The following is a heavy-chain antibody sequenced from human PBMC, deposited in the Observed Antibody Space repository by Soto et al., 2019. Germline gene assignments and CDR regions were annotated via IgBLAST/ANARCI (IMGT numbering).Heavy chain of an antibody. CDR2: ISGRGSGK. CDR1: VIIFSSYA. Sequence: GWSLRLSCEFSVIIFSSYAMGWVRQAPEKGLEWVSSISGRGSGKYYADSVKGRFTISRDNSKNALYLQMNSLTSEDTATYYCAKDRLAGGSYTFDSWGQGTPVTVSS. D-gene: IGHD1-26*01. J-gene: IGHJ4*02. CDR3: AKDRLAGGSYTFDS. V-gene: IGHV3-23*01.